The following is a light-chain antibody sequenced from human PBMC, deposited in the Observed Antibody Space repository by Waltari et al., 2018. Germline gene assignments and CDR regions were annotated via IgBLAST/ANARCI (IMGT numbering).Light chain of an antibody. CDR2: NNN. CDR1: MSNIEGDI. V-gene: IGLV1-44*01. Sequence: QSVLTQPPSASGTPGPRVTISCSGSMSNIEGDIISWLQHLTGRAPTHLIYNNNPRPAGVQSRLSAYKSGTSASLAISGLQSEDEVDYYCAAWADSLSGYVIGTGTKVTVL. J-gene: IGLJ1*01. CDR3: AAWADSLSGYV.